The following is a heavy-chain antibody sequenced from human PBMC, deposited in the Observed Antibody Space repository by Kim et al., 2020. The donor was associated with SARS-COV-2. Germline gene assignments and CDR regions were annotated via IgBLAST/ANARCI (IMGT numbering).Heavy chain of an antibody. D-gene: IGHD3-22*01. Sequence: GGSLRLSCAASGFTFSSYGMHWVRQAPGKGLEWVAVISYDGSNKYYADSVKGRFTISRDNSKNTLYLQMNSLRAEDTAVYYCAKVWRTRITMIVASDYWGQGTLVTVSS. CDR1: GFTFSSYG. J-gene: IGHJ4*02. CDR3: AKVWRTRITMIVASDY. CDR2: ISYDGSNK. V-gene: IGHV3-30*18.